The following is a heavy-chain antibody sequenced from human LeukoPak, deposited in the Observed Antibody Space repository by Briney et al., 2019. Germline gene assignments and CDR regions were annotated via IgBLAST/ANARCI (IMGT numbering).Heavy chain of an antibody. Sequence: GGSLRLSCATSGFTFSSYGMTWVRQAPGKGLEWVSSISGSGDNTYYADSVKGRFTFSRDNSKDTLYLQMNSLRAEDTAVYYCARGEYYGSGTYYSPTSPHWGQGTLVTVSS. CDR1: GFTFSSYG. CDR2: ISGSGDNT. J-gene: IGHJ4*02. CDR3: ARGEYYGSGTYYSPTSPH. V-gene: IGHV3-23*01. D-gene: IGHD3-10*01.